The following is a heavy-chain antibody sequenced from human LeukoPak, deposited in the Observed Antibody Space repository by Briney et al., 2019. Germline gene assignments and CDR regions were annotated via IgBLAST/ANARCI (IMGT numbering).Heavy chain of an antibody. V-gene: IGHV3-30*03. J-gene: IGHJ4*02. CDR1: GFTFSSYG. D-gene: IGHD3-10*01. CDR3: ARGIWVRKDRGYYFDY. Sequence: GRSLRLSCAASGFTFSSYGMHWVRQAPGKGLEWVAVISYDGSNKYYADSVKGRFTISRDNSKNTLYLQMNSLRAEDTAVYYCARGIWVRKDRGYYFDYWGQGTLVTVSS. CDR2: ISYDGSNK.